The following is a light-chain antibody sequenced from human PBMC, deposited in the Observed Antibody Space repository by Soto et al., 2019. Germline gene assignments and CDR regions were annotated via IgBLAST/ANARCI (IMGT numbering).Light chain of an antibody. V-gene: IGLV1-40*01. CDR1: SSNIGAGYD. CDR3: QSYDSSLSVL. J-gene: IGLJ2*01. CDR2: DNN. Sequence: QSVLTQPPSVSGAPGQRVTISCTGSSSNIGAGYDVHWYQHLPGTVPKLLIFDNNNRPSGVPDRFSGSKSGTSASLAITGLQAEDEADYYCQSYDSSLSVLLGGGTKLTVL.